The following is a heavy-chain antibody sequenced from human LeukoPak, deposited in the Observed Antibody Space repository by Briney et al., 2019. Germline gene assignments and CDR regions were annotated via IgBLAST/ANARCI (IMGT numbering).Heavy chain of an antibody. V-gene: IGHV1-18*01. D-gene: IGHD6-19*01. Sequence: ASVKVSCKASGYTFTSYGISWVRQAPGQGLEWMGWISAYNGNTNYAQKLQGRVTMTTDTSTSTAYMELRSLRSDDTAVYYCARWAPAVASEYYFDYRGQGTLVTVSS. CDR2: ISAYNGNT. J-gene: IGHJ4*02. CDR3: ARWAPAVASEYYFDY. CDR1: GYTFTSYG.